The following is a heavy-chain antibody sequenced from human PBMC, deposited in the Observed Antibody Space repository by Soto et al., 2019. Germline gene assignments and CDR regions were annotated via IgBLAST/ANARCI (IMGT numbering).Heavy chain of an antibody. V-gene: IGHV3-7*01. CDR2: IKQDGSEK. CDR3: AIGSRGGDAFEI. J-gene: IGHJ3*02. Sequence: GGSLRLSCAASGFTFSSYWMSWVRQAPGKGLEWVANIKQDGSEKYYVDSVKGRFTISRDNAKNSLYLQMNSLRAEDTAVYYWAIGSRGGDAFEIWGQGTMVTVS. D-gene: IGHD3-10*01. CDR1: GFTFSSYW.